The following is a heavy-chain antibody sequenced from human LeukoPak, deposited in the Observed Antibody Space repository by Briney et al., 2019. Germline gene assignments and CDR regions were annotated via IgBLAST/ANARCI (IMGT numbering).Heavy chain of an antibody. D-gene: IGHD5-12*01. CDR2: IYYSGST. J-gene: IGHJ4*02. CDR1: GGSISSSNW. Sequence: SETLSLTCAVSGGSISSSNWWTWVRQPPGKGLEWIGYIYYSGSTNYNPSLKSRVTISVDTSKNQFSLKLSSVTAADTAVYYCARDLGGSTQSPGYWGQGTLVTVSS. CDR3: ARDLGGSTQSPGY. V-gene: IGHV4-4*02.